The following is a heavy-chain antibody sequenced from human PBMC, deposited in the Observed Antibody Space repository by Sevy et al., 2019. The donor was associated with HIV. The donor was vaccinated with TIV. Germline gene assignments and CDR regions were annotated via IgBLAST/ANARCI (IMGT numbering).Heavy chain of an antibody. CDR3: TRWKAAQSIFDY. Sequence: GGSLRLSCTTFGFTFGDYAINWVRQAPGKGLEWVAFLKNKANGGTVDYAASVKGRFTISRENSKSIAYLQMNDLKTEDTAVYYCTRWKAAQSIFDYWGQGVLVTVSS. J-gene: IGHJ4*02. CDR2: LKNKANGGTV. CDR1: GFTFGDYA. V-gene: IGHV3-49*04. D-gene: IGHD6-25*01.